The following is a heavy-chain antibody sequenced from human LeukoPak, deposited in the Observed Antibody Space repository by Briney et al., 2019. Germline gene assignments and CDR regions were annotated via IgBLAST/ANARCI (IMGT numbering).Heavy chain of an antibody. J-gene: IGHJ4*02. CDR2: IVVGSGNT. Sequence: GASVKVSCKASGFTFTSSAMQWVRQARGQRLEWIGWIVVGSGNTNYAQKFQERATITRDMSTSTAYMELSSLRSEDTAVYYCAADKFGGYYFDYWGQGTLVTVSS. CDR3: AADKFGGYYFDY. CDR1: GFTFTSSA. D-gene: IGHD3-10*01. V-gene: IGHV1-58*02.